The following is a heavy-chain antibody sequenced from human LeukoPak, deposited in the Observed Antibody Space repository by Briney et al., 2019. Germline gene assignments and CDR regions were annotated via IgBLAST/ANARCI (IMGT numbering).Heavy chain of an antibody. D-gene: IGHD2-2*01. CDR3: ARPGDCSSTSCSQDFQH. V-gene: IGHV3-74*01. CDR2: INSDGSST. CDR1: GFTFSSYW. Sequence: GGSLRLSCAASGFTFSSYWMHWVRQAPGKGLVWVSRINSDGSSTSYADSVKGRFTISRDNAKNTLYLQMNSLRAEDTAVYYCARPGDCSSTSCSQDFQHWGQGTLVTVSS. J-gene: IGHJ1*01.